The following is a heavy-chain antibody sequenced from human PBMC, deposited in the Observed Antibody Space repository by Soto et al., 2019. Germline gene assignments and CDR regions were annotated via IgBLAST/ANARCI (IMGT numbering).Heavy chain of an antibody. CDR3: ARGPYGSGSYSLDY. J-gene: IGHJ4*02. Sequence: EVQLVESGGGLVQPGGSLRLSCAASGFTVSSNYMSWVRQAPGKGLEWVSVIYNGSSTYYADSVKGRFTVSRDNSKNTLYLQMTSLRAEDTAVYYCARGPYGSGSYSLDYWGQGTLVTVSS. D-gene: IGHD3-10*01. CDR1: GFTVSSNY. V-gene: IGHV3-66*01. CDR2: IYNGSST.